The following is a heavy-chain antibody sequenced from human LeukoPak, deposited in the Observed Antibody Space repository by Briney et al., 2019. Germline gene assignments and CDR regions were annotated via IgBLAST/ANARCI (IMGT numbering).Heavy chain of an antibody. Sequence: ASVKVSCKASGHTFTSYGISWVRQAPGQGLEWMGWISAYNGNTNYAQKLQGRVTMTTDTSTSTAYMELRSLRSDDTAVYYCARFDSSGYYYAGAFDIWGQGTMVTVSS. J-gene: IGHJ3*02. CDR3: ARFDSSGYYYAGAFDI. D-gene: IGHD3-22*01. CDR2: ISAYNGNT. CDR1: GHTFTSYG. V-gene: IGHV1-18*01.